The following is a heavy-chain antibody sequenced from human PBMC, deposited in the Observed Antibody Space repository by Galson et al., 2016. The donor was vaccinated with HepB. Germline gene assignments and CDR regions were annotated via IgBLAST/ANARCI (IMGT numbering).Heavy chain of an antibody. CDR1: GFTFSGYY. J-gene: IGHJ6*02. D-gene: IGHD6-13*01. CDR3: ARDKGGSTWYVLHYNGLDV. CDR2: INPNTGGT. V-gene: IGHV1-2*02. Sequence: SVKVSCKASGFTFSGYYIHWVRQAPGQGLEWMGWINPNTGGTNYAQKFQGRVTMTRDTSITTAYMALRRLRSDDTAVYYCARDKGGSTWYVLHYNGLDVWGQGTTVTVSS.